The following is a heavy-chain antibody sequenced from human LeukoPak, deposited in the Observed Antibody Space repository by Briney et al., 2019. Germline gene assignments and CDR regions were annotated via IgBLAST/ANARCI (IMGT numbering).Heavy chain of an antibody. D-gene: IGHD6-13*01. CDR3: ASYSNSWYYFDY. CDR1: GYSISTGYY. Sequence: SETLSLTCTVSGYSISTGYYWVWIRQPPGKGLEWIGSIYHSGKTYYNPSLKSRVTISVDTSKNQFSLKLSSMTAADTAVYYCASYSNSWYYFDYWGQGTLVTVSS. J-gene: IGHJ4*02. V-gene: IGHV4-38-2*02. CDR2: IYHSGKT.